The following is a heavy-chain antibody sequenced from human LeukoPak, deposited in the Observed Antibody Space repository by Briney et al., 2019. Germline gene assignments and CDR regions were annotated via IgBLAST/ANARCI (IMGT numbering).Heavy chain of an antibody. J-gene: IGHJ4*02. CDR3: AKDIYYDSSGYYFDC. CDR2: ISWNSGSI. D-gene: IGHD3-22*01. CDR1: GFTFDDYA. V-gene: IGHV3-9*01. Sequence: PGRSLRLSCAASGFTFDDYAMPWVRQAPGKGLEWVSGISWNSGSIGYADSVKGRFTISRDNAKNSLYLQMNSLRAEDTALYYCAKDIYYDSSGYYFDCWGQGTLVTVSS.